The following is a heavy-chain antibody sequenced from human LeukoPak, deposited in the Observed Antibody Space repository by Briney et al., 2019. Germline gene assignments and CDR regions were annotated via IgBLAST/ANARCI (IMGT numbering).Heavy chain of an antibody. Sequence: GGSLRLSCAASGFTFSNYEMNWVRQAPGKGLEWVSYISRSGDTIYYADSVKGRFTISRDNAKNSLFLQMNSLRAEDTAVYYCARGAGPLYFDYWGQGTLVTVSS. CDR2: ISRSGDTI. CDR1: GFTFSNYE. D-gene: IGHD3-10*01. V-gene: IGHV3-48*03. CDR3: ARGAGPLYFDY. J-gene: IGHJ4*02.